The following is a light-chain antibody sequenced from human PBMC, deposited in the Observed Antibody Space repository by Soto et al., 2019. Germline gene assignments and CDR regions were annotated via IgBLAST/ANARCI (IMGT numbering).Light chain of an antibody. CDR3: RSYTSSSTLVV. CDR1: SSDVGGYNY. V-gene: IGLV2-14*01. J-gene: IGLJ2*01. Sequence: QSVLTQPASVSGSPGQSITISCTGTSSDVGGYNYVSWYQQHPGKAPKLMIYEVSNRPSGVSNRFSGSKSGNTASLTISGLQAEAEADYYCRSYTSSSTLVVVGGGTKLTVL. CDR2: EVS.